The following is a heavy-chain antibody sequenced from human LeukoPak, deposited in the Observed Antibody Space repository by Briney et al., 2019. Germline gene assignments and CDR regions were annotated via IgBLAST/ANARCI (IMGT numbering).Heavy chain of an antibody. Sequence: SETLSLTCNISDGSITRSSYYWGWIRQTPGEGLDWIGSIYYSGIAYYNPSLQGRVTMSVDTSKNQFSLKLNSVTVADTAVYFCARLRVTTGFDYWGQGIPVTVSS. CDR1: DGSITRSSYY. D-gene: IGHD2-21*02. CDR2: IYYSGIA. V-gene: IGHV4-39*01. CDR3: ARLRVTTGFDY. J-gene: IGHJ4*02.